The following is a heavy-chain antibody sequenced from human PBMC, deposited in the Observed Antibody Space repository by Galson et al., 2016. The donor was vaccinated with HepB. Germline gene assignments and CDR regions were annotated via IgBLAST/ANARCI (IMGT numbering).Heavy chain of an antibody. D-gene: IGHD2-15*01. CDR1: GFFFSNFV. V-gene: IGHV3-23*01. J-gene: IGHJ6*02. Sequence: SLRLPCAASGFFFSNFVMTWVRQAPGKGLEWVSDISDNTAGTKYADSVKGRFTISRDNSKNTVYLQMNSLRGEDTALYYCAKRMSYSYYYAMDIWGQGTTVTVSS. CDR2: ISDNTAGT. CDR3: AKRMSYSYYYAMDI.